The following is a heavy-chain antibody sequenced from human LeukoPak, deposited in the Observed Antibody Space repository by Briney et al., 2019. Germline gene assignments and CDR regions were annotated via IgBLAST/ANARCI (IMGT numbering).Heavy chain of an antibody. Sequence: SETLSLTCTVSGGSISGHYWSWIRQPPGKGLEWIGYIYYGGSTNYNPSLKSRVTISVDTSKNQFSLKLSSVTAADTAVYYCARTDDAFDIWGQGTVVTVSS. CDR2: IYYGGST. CDR3: ARTDDAFDI. CDR1: GGSISGHY. J-gene: IGHJ3*02. V-gene: IGHV4-59*11.